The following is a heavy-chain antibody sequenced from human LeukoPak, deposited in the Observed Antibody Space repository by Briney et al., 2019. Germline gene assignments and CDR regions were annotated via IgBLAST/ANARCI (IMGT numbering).Heavy chain of an antibody. D-gene: IGHD1-1*01. CDR1: GGSISSYY. Sequence: PSETLSLTCTVSGGSISSYYWSWLRQPPGKGLEWIGYIYYSGSTNYNPSLKSRVTISVDTSKNQFSLKLSSVTAADTAVYYCARGAPDTTSPWVSEFDPWGQGTLVTVSS. V-gene: IGHV4-59*01. CDR2: IYYSGST. J-gene: IGHJ5*02. CDR3: ARGAPDTTSPWVSEFDP.